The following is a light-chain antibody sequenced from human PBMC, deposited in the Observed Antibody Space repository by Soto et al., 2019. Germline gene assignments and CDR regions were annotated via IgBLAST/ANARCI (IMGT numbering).Light chain of an antibody. J-gene: IGKJ4*01. Sequence: EVVLTQSPGTLSLSPGEGATLSCRASQSVVTSYLAWYQQKYGQSPRLLIYGALYRAPGIPDRFSGSGSGTHFTLTISSLEPEDFAVYYCQQRSNWPPILTFGGGTKVEL. CDR2: GAL. CDR1: QSVVTSY. V-gene: IGKV3D-20*02. CDR3: QQRSNWPPILT.